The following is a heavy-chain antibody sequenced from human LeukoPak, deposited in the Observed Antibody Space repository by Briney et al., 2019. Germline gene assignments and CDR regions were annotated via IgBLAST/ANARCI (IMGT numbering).Heavy chain of an antibody. Sequence: GGSLRLSCAASGFTFSSYEMNWVRQAPGKGLECVANINQDGSDKYYVDSVKGRFTISRDNTKNSLYLQMNSLRAEDTAVYYCVGGDYWGQGTLVTVSS. V-gene: IGHV3-7*01. CDR3: VGGDY. CDR1: GFTFSSYE. J-gene: IGHJ4*02. CDR2: INQDGSDK.